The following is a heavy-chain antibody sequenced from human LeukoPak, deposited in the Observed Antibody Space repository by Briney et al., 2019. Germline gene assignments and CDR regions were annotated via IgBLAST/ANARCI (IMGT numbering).Heavy chain of an antibody. J-gene: IGHJ4*02. CDR2: IYYSGST. CDR3: ARGGYDSSGYDS. V-gene: IGHV4-31*03. Sequence: SQTLSLTCTVSGGSISSGGYSWSWLRQHPGKGLEWIGYIYYSGSTYYNPSLKSRVTISVDTSKNQFSLKLSSVTAADTAVYYCARGGYDSSGYDSWGQGTLVTVSS. CDR1: GGSISSGGYS. D-gene: IGHD3-22*01.